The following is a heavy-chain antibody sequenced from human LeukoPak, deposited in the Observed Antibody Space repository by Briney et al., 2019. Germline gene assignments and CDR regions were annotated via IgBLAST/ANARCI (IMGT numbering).Heavy chain of an antibody. CDR3: AKARGSGSYLDY. D-gene: IGHD1-26*01. CDR2: ISWNSGSI. Sequence: QPGGSLRLSCAASGFTFDDYAMHWVRQAPGKGLEWVSGISWNSGSIGYADSVKGRFTISRDNAKNSLYLQMNSLRAEDTALYYCAKARGSGSYLDYWGQGTLVTVSS. J-gene: IGHJ4*02. CDR1: GFTFDDYA. V-gene: IGHV3-9*01.